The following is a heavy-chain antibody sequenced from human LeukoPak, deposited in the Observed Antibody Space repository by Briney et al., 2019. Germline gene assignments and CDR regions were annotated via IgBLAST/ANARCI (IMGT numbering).Heavy chain of an antibody. CDR3: ARGSYYDSSGYCDV. CDR2: INAGNGNT. J-gene: IGHJ6*04. D-gene: IGHD3-22*01. V-gene: IGHV1-3*01. Sequence: ASVKVSCKASGYTFTSYAMHWVRQAPGQRLEWMGWINAGNGNTKYSQEFQGRVTITRDTSASTAYMELSSLRSDDTAVYYCARGSYYDSSGYCDVWGKGTTVTVSS. CDR1: GYTFTSYA.